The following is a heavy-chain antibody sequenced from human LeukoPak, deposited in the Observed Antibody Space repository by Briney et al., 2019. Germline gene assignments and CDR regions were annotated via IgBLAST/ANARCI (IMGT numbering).Heavy chain of an antibody. Sequence: GGSLRLSCAASGFTFSSHSMIWLRQAPGKGLEGLSYLTPSGFTVYSDSVQGRFTISRDSAKNSVYLQMNSLTAEDTAMYYCARDGAFTGPHWWFDLWGRGTLVTVSS. CDR3: ARDGAFTGPHWWFDL. J-gene: IGHJ2*01. D-gene: IGHD2-8*02. CDR1: GFTFSSHS. CDR2: LTPSGFTV. V-gene: IGHV3-48*04.